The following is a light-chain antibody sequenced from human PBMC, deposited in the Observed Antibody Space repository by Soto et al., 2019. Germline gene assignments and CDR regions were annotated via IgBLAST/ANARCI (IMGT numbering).Light chain of an antibody. CDR2: DAS. CDR1: QSIRSW. Sequence: DIQMTQSPSTLSASVGDRVTITCRASQSIRSWLAWYQQKPGKAPKLLIYDASSLESGVPSRFSGSGSGTEFTLTISSLQPDDFAAYYCQQYNSYSQFTFGPGTKVDIK. CDR3: QQYNSYSQFT. V-gene: IGKV1-5*01. J-gene: IGKJ3*01.